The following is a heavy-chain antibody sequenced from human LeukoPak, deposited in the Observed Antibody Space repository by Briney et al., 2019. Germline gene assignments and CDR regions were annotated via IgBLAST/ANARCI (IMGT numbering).Heavy chain of an antibody. CDR3: SSQELLWFGDPNRSDY. CDR2: IRYDGRNK. D-gene: IGHD3-10*01. V-gene: IGHV3-30*02. J-gene: IGHJ4*02. CDR1: GFTFSSYG. Sequence: GGSLRLSCAASGFTFSSYGMHWVRQAPGKGLEWVAFIRYDGRNKYYADSVKGRFTISRDNSKNTLYLQMNSLRVEDTAVYYCSSQELLWFGDPNRSDYWGQGTLVTVSS.